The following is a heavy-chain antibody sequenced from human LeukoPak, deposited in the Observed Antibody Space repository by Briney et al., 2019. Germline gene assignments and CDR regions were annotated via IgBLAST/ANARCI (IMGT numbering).Heavy chain of an antibody. V-gene: IGHV4-39*01. CDR1: GGSISSSSYY. J-gene: IGHJ4*02. CDR3: ARLRIFGVVIDY. Sequence: SETLSLTCTVSGGSISSSSYYCGWIRQPPGKGLEWIGSIYYSGSTYYNPSLKSRVTISVDTSKNQFSLKLSSVTAADTAVYYCARLRIFGVVIDYWGQGTLVTVSS. CDR2: IYYSGST. D-gene: IGHD3-3*01.